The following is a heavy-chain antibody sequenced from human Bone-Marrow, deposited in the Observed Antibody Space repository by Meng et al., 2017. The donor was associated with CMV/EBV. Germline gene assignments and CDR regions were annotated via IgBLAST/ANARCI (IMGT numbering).Heavy chain of an antibody. CDR3: ARTVGAIESDY. J-gene: IGHJ4*02. CDR2: VSWNGSRT. V-gene: IGHV3-35*01. Sequence: GESLKISCAASGFTFSNSDMKWVHQAPGKGLEWVSGVSWNGSRTHYVDSVKGRFIISRDNSRNTLYLQTNSLRAEDTAVYYCARTVGAIESDYWGQGTLVTVSS. D-gene: IGHD1-26*01. CDR1: GFTFSNSD.